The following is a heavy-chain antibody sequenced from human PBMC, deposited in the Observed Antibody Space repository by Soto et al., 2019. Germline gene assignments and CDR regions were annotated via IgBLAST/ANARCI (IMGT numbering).Heavy chain of an antibody. CDR1: GFTFSNYG. CDR2: ISYGGGNE. V-gene: IGHV3-30*18. CDR3: TKDGGGERATARPGD. D-gene: IGHD6-6*01. J-gene: IGHJ4*02. Sequence: QVQLVESGGGVVQPGRSLRLSCAASGFTFSNYGMHWVRQAPGKGLEWVAVISYGGGNEYYADSLKGRFTISRDNSKNTLYRRVNSLRPEDTAVYYCTKDGGGERATARPGDWGQGTLVTVSA.